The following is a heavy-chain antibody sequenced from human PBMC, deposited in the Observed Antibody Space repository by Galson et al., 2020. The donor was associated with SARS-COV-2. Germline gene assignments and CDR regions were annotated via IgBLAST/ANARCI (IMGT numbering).Heavy chain of an antibody. CDR3: ARAGNDYVWGSYRYDY. CDR2: MNPNSGNT. J-gene: IGHJ4*02. Sequence: ASVKVSCKASGYTFTSYDINWVRQATGQGLEWMGWMNPNSGNTGYAQKFQGRVTMTRNTSISTAYMELSSLRSEDTAVYYCARAGNDYVWGSYRYDYWGQGTLVTVSS. V-gene: IGHV1-8*01. CDR1: GYTFTSYD. D-gene: IGHD3-16*02.